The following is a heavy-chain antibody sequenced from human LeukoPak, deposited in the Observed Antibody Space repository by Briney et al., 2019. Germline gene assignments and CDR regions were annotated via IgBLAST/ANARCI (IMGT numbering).Heavy chain of an antibody. V-gene: IGHV4-39*07. CDR1: GGSISSSIYY. Sequence: SETLSLTCIVSGGSISSSIYYWAWVRQPPGKGLEWIGTVFYNGATQYSPSLRSRVTISIDTSTNQFSLKLTSVTAADTALYYCARGLRFLEWSHDAFDIWGQGTTVTVSS. D-gene: IGHD3-3*01. CDR2: VFYNGAT. CDR3: ARGLRFLEWSHDAFDI. J-gene: IGHJ3*02.